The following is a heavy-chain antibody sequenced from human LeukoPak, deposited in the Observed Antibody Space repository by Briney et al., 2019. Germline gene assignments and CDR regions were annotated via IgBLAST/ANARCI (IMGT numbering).Heavy chain of an antibody. V-gene: IGHV4-39*01. CDR3: ASLDYGGNSKTTDY. Sequence: SETLSLTCTVSGGSISSGTYYWGWIRQPPGKGLEWIGSIYYSGSTYYNPSLKSRVTISVDTSKNQFSLKLSSVTAADTAVYYCASLDYGGNSKTTDYWGQGTLVTVSS. CDR2: IYYSGST. CDR1: GGSISSGTYY. J-gene: IGHJ4*02. D-gene: IGHD4-23*01.